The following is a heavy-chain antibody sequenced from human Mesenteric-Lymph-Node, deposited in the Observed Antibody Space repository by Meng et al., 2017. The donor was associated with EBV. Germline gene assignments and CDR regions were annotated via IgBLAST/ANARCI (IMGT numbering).Heavy chain of an antibody. V-gene: IGHV4-61*01. CDR3: ARENPARGNWFDP. Sequence: QVQRQASGPGLVKPSEPLSLTCTVSGGSVSSTSYYWSWIRQPPGKRLEWIGYVYYSGSTNYNPSLKSRVTISVDTSKNQFSLNLYSVTAADTAVYYCARENPARGNWFDPWGQGALVTVSS. CDR2: VYYSGST. CDR1: GGSVSSTSYY. J-gene: IGHJ5*02. D-gene: IGHD3-10*01.